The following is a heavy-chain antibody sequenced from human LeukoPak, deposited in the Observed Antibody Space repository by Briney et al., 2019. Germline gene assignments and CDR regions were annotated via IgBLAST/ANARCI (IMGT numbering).Heavy chain of an antibody. V-gene: IGHV3-7*03. J-gene: IGHJ4*02. D-gene: IGHD5-18*01. CDR3: AKGRIQLRGLFDY. CDR2: IKQDGSEK. CDR1: GFTFSSYW. Sequence: PGGSLRLSCAASGFTFSSYWMSWVRQAPGKGLEWVANIKQDGSEKYYVDSVKGRFTISRDNAKNSLYLQMNSLRAEDTAVYYCAKGRIQLRGLFDYWGQGTLVTVSS.